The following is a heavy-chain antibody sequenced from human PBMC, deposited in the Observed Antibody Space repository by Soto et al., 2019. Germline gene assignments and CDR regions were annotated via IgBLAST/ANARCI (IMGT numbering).Heavy chain of an antibody. Sequence: GGSLRLSCAASGFTFSSYWMSWVRQAPGKGLEWVANIKQDGSEKYYVDSVKGRFTISRDNAKNSLYLQMNSLRAEDTAVYYCARDRDWAAAGTRFVDWFDPWGQGTLVTVSS. CDR2: IKQDGSEK. CDR3: ARDRDWAAAGTRFVDWFDP. J-gene: IGHJ5*02. D-gene: IGHD6-13*01. CDR1: GFTFSSYW. V-gene: IGHV3-7*01.